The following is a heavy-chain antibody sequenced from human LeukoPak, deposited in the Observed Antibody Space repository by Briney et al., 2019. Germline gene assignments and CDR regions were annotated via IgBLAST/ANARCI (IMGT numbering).Heavy chain of an antibody. J-gene: IGHJ4*02. CDR3: TTATYYYDSSGYYPLRY. CDR2: ISGSGGST. D-gene: IGHD3-22*01. V-gene: IGHV3-23*01. CDR1: GFTFSSYA. Sequence: PGGSLRLSCAASGFTFSSYAMSWVRQAPGKGLEWVSAISGSGGSTYYADSVKGRFTISRDNSKNTLYLQMNSLKTEDTAVYYCTTATYYYDSSGYYPLRYWGQGTLVTVSS.